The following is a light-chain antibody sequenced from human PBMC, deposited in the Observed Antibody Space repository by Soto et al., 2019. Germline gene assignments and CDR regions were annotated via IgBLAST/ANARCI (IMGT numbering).Light chain of an antibody. CDR3: QQTYRTPYS. CDR2: GAS. Sequence: ETVLTQSPGTLSLSPGERATLSCRASQSVSSTHLAWYQHKPGQAPRLLIYGASSRETGIPDTFSGSGSGTEFTLTISRLEPEDFATYYCQQTYRTPYSFGQGTKLEI. V-gene: IGKV3-20*01. CDR1: QSVSSTH. J-gene: IGKJ2*03.